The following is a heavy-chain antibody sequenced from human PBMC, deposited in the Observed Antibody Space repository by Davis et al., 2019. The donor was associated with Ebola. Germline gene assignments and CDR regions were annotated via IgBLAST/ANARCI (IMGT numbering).Heavy chain of an antibody. CDR3: TTEGIAARPTGYKSLYYYYYMDV. Sequence: PGGSLRLSCAASGFTFSNAWMSWVRQAPGKGLEWVGRIKSKTDGGTTDYAAPVKGRFTISRDDSKNTLYLQMNSLKTEDTAVYYCTTEGIAARPTGYKSLYYYYYMDVWGKGTTVTVSS. J-gene: IGHJ6*03. CDR1: GFTFSNAW. CDR2: IKSKTDGGTT. V-gene: IGHV3-15*01. D-gene: IGHD6-6*01.